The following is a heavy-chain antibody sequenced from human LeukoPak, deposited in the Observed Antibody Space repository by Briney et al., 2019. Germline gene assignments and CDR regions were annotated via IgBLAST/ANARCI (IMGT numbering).Heavy chain of an antibody. CDR2: IRYDGSNK. CDR1: GFTFSSYG. V-gene: IGHV3-30*02. J-gene: IGHJ3*02. CDR3: AKDPNGDYIGTFDI. Sequence: GGSLRLSCAASGFTFSSYGMHWVRQAPGKGLEWVAFIRYDGSNKYYADSVKGRFTISRDNSKNTLYLQMNSLRAEDTAVYYCAKDPNGDYIGTFDIWGQGTTVTVSS. D-gene: IGHD4-17*01.